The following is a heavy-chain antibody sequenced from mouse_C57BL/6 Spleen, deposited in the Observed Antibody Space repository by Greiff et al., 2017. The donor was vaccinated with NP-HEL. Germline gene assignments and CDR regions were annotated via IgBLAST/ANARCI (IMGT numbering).Heavy chain of an antibody. CDR3: ARSEYYGSSVYFDY. V-gene: IGHV1-64*01. Sequence: QVQLQQSGAELVKPGASVKLSCKASGYTFTSYWMHWVKQRPGQGLEWIGMIHPNSGSTNYNEKFKSKATLTVDKSSSTAYMQLSSLTSEDSAVYYCARSEYYGSSVYFDYWGQGTTLTVSS. D-gene: IGHD1-1*01. CDR2: IHPNSGST. CDR1: GYTFTSYW. J-gene: IGHJ2*01.